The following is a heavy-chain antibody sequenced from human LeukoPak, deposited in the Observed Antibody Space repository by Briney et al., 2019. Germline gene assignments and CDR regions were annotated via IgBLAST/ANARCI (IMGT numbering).Heavy chain of an antibody. V-gene: IGHV4-30-2*01. J-gene: IGHJ4*02. D-gene: IGHD3-3*01. CDR1: GGSISSGGYS. CDR3: ARGYDFWSGYFGY. Sequence: PSQTLSLTCAAPGGSISSGGYSWSWIRQPPGKGLEWIGYIYHSGSTYYNPSLKSRVTISVDRSKNQFSLKLSSVTAADTAVYYCARGYDFWSGYFGYWGQGTLVTVSS. CDR2: IYHSGST.